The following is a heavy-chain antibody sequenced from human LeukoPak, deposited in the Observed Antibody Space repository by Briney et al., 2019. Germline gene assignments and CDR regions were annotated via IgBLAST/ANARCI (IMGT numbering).Heavy chain of an antibody. CDR3: ARDIPHCSSTSCYPWFDP. Sequence: GGSLRLSCAASGFTFSSYWMHWVRQAPGKGLVWVSRINSDGSSTSYADSVKGRFTISRDNAKNTLYLQMNSLRAEDTAVYCCARDIPHCSSTSCYPWFDPWGQGTLVTVSS. V-gene: IGHV3-74*01. D-gene: IGHD2-2*01. CDR2: INSDGSST. J-gene: IGHJ5*02. CDR1: GFTFSSYW.